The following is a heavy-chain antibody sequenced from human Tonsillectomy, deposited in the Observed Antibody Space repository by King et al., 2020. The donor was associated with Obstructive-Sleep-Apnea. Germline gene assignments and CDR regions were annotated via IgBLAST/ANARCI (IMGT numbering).Heavy chain of an antibody. V-gene: IGHV3-23*04. CDR2: MTGSGYYT. CDR3: AKERVDWNYVRYFDY. D-gene: IGHD1-7*01. J-gene: IGHJ4*02. Sequence: VQLVESGGGLVQPGGSLRLSCTTSGFTFSSYAMTWVRQAPGEGLEWVSGMTGSGYYTYYADSVKGRFTISRDNSKNTLYLQMNSLRAEDTAVYYCAKERVDWNYVRYFDYWGQGTLVTVSS. CDR1: GFTFSSYA.